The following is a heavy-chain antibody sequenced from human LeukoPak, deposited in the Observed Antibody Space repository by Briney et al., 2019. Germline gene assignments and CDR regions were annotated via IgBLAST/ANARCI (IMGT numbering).Heavy chain of an antibody. CDR1: GFTVSSKY. CDR3: ARDLGGVTNFDY. CDR2: IYSGGST. Sequence: GGSLRLSCAASGFTVSSKYMSWVRQAPGKGLEWVSIIYSGGSTYYADTVKGRFTISRDNSKNTLYLQMNSLRAEDTAVYYCARDLGGVTNFDYWGQGTLVTVSS. D-gene: IGHD3-16*01. V-gene: IGHV3-53*01. J-gene: IGHJ4*02.